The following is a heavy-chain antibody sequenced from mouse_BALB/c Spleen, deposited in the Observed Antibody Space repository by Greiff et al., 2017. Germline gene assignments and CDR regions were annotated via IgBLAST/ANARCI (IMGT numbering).Heavy chain of an antibody. CDR3: ARDRFITTATCMDY. CDR2: ISYDGSN. D-gene: IGHD1-2*01. V-gene: IGHV3-6*02. Sequence: EVKLMESGPGLVKPSQSLSLTCSVTGYSITSGYYWNWIRQFPGNKLEWMGYISYDGSNNYNPSLKNRISITRDTSKNQFFLKLNSVTTEDTATYYCARDRFITTATCMDYWGQGTSVTVSS. CDR1: GYSITSGYY. J-gene: IGHJ4*01.